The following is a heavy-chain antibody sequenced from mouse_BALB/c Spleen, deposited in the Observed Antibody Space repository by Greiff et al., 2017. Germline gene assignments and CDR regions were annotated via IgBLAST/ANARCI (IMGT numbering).Heavy chain of an antibody. CDR1: GDSITSGY. J-gene: IGHJ4*01. V-gene: IGHV3-8*02. CDR3: ANYYGSSPYYYAMDY. D-gene: IGHD1-1*01. Sequence: EVMLVESGPSLVKPSQTLSLTCSVTGDSITSGYWNWIRKFPGNKLEYMGYISYSGSTYYNPSLKSRISITRDTSKNQYYLQLNSVTTEDTATYYCANYYGSSPYYYAMDYWGQGTSVTVSS. CDR2: ISYSGST.